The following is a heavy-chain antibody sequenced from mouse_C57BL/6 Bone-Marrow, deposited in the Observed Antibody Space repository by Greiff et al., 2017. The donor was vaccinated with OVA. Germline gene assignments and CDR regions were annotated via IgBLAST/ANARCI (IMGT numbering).Heavy chain of an antibody. J-gene: IGHJ1*03. CDR3: ARWGYYGSSYLGV. D-gene: IGHD1-1*01. Sequence: QVQLKESGAELARPGASVKLSCKASGYTFTSYGISWVKQRTGQGLEWIGEIYPRSGNTYYNEKFKGKATLTADKSSSTAYMELRSLTSEDSAVYFCARWGYYGSSYLGVWGTGTTLTVSS. CDR2: IYPRSGNT. V-gene: IGHV1-81*01. CDR1: GYTFTSYG.